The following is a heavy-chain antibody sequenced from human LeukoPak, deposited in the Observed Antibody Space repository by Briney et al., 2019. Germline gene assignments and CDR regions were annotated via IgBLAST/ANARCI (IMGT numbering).Heavy chain of an antibody. D-gene: IGHD3-16*02. CDR1: GFTFSSYA. V-gene: IGHV3-23*01. J-gene: IGHJ2*01. CDR2: ISGGGGST. CDR3: AREEHYRRYFAL. Sequence: GGSLRLSCAASGFTFSSYAMSWVRQAPGKGLEWVSAISGGGGSTYYADSVKGRFTISRDNSKNTLYLQMNTLRAEDTAVYFCAREEHYRRYFALWGRGTLVTVSS.